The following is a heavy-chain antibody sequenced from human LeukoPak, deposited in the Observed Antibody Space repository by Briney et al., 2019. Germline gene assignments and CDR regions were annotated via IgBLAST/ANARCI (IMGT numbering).Heavy chain of an antibody. D-gene: IGHD2-15*01. Sequence: PSETLSLTCAVYGGSFSAYYWSWIRQPPGKGLEWIGYIYYSGSTNYNPSLKSRVTISVDTSKNQFSLKLSSVTAADTAVYYCARDGSFCSGGSCYQAFDIWGQGTMVTVSS. CDR2: IYYSGST. CDR3: ARDGSFCSGGSCYQAFDI. CDR1: GGSFSAYY. V-gene: IGHV4-59*01. J-gene: IGHJ3*02.